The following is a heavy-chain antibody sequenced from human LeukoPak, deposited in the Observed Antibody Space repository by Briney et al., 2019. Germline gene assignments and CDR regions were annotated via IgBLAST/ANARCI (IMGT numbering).Heavy chain of an antibody. CDR2: INHSGST. Sequence: SETLSLTRAVYGGSFHGYYWSWIRPPPRKGLEWIGEINHSGSTNYNPSLKSRVTISVDTSKNQFSLKLSSVTAADTAVYYCARGGSTFGVDPWGQGTLVTVSS. CDR3: ARGGSTFGVDP. CDR1: GGSFHGYY. D-gene: IGHD3-16*01. V-gene: IGHV4-34*01. J-gene: IGHJ5*02.